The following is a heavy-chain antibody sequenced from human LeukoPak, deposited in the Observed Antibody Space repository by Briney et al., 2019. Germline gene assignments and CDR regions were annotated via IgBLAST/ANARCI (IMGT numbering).Heavy chain of an antibody. J-gene: IGHJ4*02. CDR1: GFTFSSFW. V-gene: IGHV3-74*01. CDR2: INKDVSST. Sequence: GGSLRLSCAASGFTFSSFWMHWVRQVPGKGLVWVSRINKDVSSTYYADSVKGRFTISRDNAQNTLYLQMNSLRAEDTAVYYCVSSLGGNDNWGQGTLVSVSS. CDR3: VSSLGGNDN.